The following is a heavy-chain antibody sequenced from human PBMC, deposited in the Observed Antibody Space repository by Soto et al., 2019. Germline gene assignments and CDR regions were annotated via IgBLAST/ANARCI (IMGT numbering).Heavy chain of an antibody. CDR3: ARHRSSGWPIDS. V-gene: IGHV3-21*01. J-gene: IGHJ5*01. CDR2: IVSSSTYI. D-gene: IGHD6-19*01. CDR1: GFTFSSYS. Sequence: GGSLRLSCAASGFTFSSYSMNWVRQAPGKGLEWVSSIVSSSTYIFYADSVKGRFTISRDNAKNSLYLQMNSLRAEDTAVYYCARHRSSGWPIDSWGQGTLVTVSS.